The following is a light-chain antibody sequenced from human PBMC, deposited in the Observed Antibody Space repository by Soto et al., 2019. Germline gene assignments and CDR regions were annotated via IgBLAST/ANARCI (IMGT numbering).Light chain of an antibody. CDR2: GAS. Sequence: IVMTRSPATLSVSPGERATFSCRASQSVSSNLAWYQQKPGQAPRLLIYGASIRATGIPARFSGSGSGTEFTLTISSLQSEDFAVYYCQHYNNWPPWTVGQGTKVEIK. J-gene: IGKJ1*01. CDR1: QSVSSN. V-gene: IGKV3-15*01. CDR3: QHYNNWPPWT.